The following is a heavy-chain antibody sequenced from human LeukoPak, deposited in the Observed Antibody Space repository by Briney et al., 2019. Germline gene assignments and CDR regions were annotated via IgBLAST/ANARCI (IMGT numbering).Heavy chain of an antibody. CDR3: ARDRSQLLSPNYYYMDV. V-gene: IGHV4-4*07. D-gene: IGHD2-2*01. Sequence: SETLSLTCTVSRVSISSYSWSWIRQPAGKGLEWIGRIYTSVGNTYYNPSFKSRVTISVGKSKNQFSLRLSSVTAADTAVYYCARDRSQLLSPNYYYMDVWGTGTTVTVSS. CDR1: RVSISSYS. J-gene: IGHJ6*03. CDR2: IYTSVGNT.